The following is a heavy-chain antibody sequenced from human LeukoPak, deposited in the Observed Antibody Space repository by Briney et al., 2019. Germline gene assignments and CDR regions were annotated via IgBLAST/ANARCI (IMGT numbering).Heavy chain of an antibody. V-gene: IGHV4-59*08. Sequence: SETLSLTCTVSGGSISSYYWSWIRQPPGKGPEWIGYIYYSGTTNYNPSLKSRVTISVDTSKNQFSLKLNSVTAADTAVYYCARHRAYSSSSPFDYWGQGTLVTVSS. CDR3: ARHRAYSSSSPFDY. J-gene: IGHJ4*02. D-gene: IGHD6-6*01. CDR1: GGSISSYY. CDR2: IYYSGTT.